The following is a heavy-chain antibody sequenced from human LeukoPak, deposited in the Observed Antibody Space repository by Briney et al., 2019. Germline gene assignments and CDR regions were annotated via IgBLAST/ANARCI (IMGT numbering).Heavy chain of an antibody. CDR1: GFTISSYD. V-gene: IGHV1-8*01. Sequence: ASVMVSCKASGFTISSYDIIWVRQAAGQGLEWMGWMNRNSVNTAYAQKFQGRVTMTRNTSINTAYMELSSLRSEDTAVYYCAATPPITMVRGVIISVWGQGTMVTVSS. J-gene: IGHJ3*01. D-gene: IGHD3-10*01. CDR2: MNRNSVNT. CDR3: AATPPITMVRGVIISV.